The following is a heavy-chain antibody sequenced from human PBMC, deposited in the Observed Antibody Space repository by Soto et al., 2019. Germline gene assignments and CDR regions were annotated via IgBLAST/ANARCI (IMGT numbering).Heavy chain of an antibody. CDR3: TTAGYSSSWYYFDY. CDR2: IKSKTDGGTT. CDR1: GFTFSNAW. D-gene: IGHD6-13*01. V-gene: IGHV3-15*01. Sequence: GGSLRLSCAASGFTFSNAWMSWVRQAPGKGLEWVGRIKSKTDGGTTDYAAPVKGRFTISRDDSKNTLYLQMNSLKTEDTAVYYWTTAGYSSSWYYFDYWGQGTLVTVSS. J-gene: IGHJ4*02.